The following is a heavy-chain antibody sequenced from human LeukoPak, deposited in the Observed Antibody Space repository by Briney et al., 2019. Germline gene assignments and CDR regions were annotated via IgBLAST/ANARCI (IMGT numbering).Heavy chain of an antibody. V-gene: IGHV1-2*02. Sequence: GASVKVSCKASGFTFTDYYLHWVRQAPGQGLEWMGWISPNNGDTDYAQKFQGRVRMTTDMSISTAYMDLSRLTSNDTAMYYCAREGPLSSIKHWGQGTLVTVSS. J-gene: IGHJ1*01. D-gene: IGHD5-12*01. CDR1: GFTFTDYY. CDR3: AREGPLSSIKH. CDR2: ISPNNGDT.